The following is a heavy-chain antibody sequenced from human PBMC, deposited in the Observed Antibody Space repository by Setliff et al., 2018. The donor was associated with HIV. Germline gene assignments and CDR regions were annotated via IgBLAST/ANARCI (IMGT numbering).Heavy chain of an antibody. CDR1: GFTFSSYS. J-gene: IGHJ2*01. V-gene: IGHV3-21*01. Sequence: GGSLRLSCAASGFTFSSYSMNWVRQAPGKGLEWVSSISSSSSYIYYADSVKGRFTISRDNAKNSLYLQMNSLRAEDTAVYYCAKDRTSYGDYVLGPSFDLWGRGTLVTV. D-gene: IGHD4-17*01. CDR2: ISSSSSYI. CDR3: AKDRTSYGDYVLGPSFDL.